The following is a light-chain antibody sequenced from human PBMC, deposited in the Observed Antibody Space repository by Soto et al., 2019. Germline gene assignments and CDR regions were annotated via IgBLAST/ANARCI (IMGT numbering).Light chain of an antibody. CDR3: CSFASGNTVWV. CDR1: SSDVGSYNL. V-gene: IGLV2-23*01. J-gene: IGLJ3*02. CDR2: DGS. Sequence: QSALTQPASVSGSPGQSITLSCTGTSSDVGSYNLVSWYQQHPGKAPKLMIYDGSLRPSGVSNRFSGSKSGNTASLTISGLQADDEADYYCCSFASGNTVWVFGGGTKLTVL.